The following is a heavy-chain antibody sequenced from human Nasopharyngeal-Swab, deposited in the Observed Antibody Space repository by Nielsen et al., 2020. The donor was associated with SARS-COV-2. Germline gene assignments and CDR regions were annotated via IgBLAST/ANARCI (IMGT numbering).Heavy chain of an antibody. D-gene: IGHD5-18*01. Sequence: VRQAPGQRLEWVSYISSIGSTIYYADSVKGRFTISRDNDKNSLYLQMNSLRAEDTAVYSFARGKAQLWSLRLFDYWGQGTLVTVSS. V-gene: IGHV3-48*03. CDR2: ISSIGSTI. J-gene: IGHJ4*02. CDR3: ARGKAQLWSLRLFDY.